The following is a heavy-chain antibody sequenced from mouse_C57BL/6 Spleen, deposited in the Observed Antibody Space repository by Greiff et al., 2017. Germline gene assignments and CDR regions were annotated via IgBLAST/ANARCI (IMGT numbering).Heavy chain of an antibody. V-gene: IGHV5-9-1*02. D-gene: IGHD3-3*01. CDR3: TRDRAGNYFDY. CDR2: ISSGGDYI. CDR1: GFTFSSYA. J-gene: IGHJ2*01. Sequence: EVQGVESGEGLVKPGGSLKLSCAASGFTFSSYAMSWVRQTPEKRLEWVAYISSGGDYIYYADTVKGRFTISRDNARNTLYLQMSSLKSEDTAMYYCTRDRAGNYFDYWGQGTTLTVSS.